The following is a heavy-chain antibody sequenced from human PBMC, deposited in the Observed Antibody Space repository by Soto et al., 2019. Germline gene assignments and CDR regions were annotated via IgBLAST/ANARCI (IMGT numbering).Heavy chain of an antibody. D-gene: IGHD3-10*01. CDR2: IYHSGRN. CDR1: GGSMSSSNW. V-gene: IGHV4-4*02. J-gene: IGHJ4*02. CDR3: ATWFYDSYFDN. Sequence: PSETLSLTCAVSGGSMSSSNWWSWVRQPPGKGLEWIGEIYHSGRNNYNPSLKSRVTISVDKSKNQFSLKLSFVPAADTAVYYCATWFYDSYFDNWGQGTLVTVSS.